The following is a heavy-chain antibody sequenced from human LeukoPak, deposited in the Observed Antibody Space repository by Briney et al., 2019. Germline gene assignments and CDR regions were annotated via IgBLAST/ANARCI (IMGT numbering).Heavy chain of an antibody. CDR1: GYTFTSYD. CDR2: VNPNSGNT. V-gene: IGHV1-8*01. CDR3: ARGYWSSGWSSYYYMDV. Sequence: GASVKVSCKASGYTFTSYDINWVRQATGQGLEWKGWVNPNSGNTGYAQKFQGRVTMTRNTSISTTHVELNSLRSEDTAVYYCARGYWSSGWSSYYYMDVWGKGTTVTISS. D-gene: IGHD6-13*01. J-gene: IGHJ6*03.